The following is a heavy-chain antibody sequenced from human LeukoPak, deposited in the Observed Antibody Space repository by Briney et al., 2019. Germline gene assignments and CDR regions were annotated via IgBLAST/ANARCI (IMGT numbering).Heavy chain of an antibody. V-gene: IGHV3-48*03. D-gene: IGHD6-19*01. CDR1: EFPFSFYE. J-gene: IGHJ4*02. CDR3: ALLAVAGVFDY. CDR2: IGSSGTNR. Sequence: GGSLRLSCAVSEFPFSFYEMNWVRQAPGKGLEWVSNIGSSGTNRYYADSVKGRFSISRDNAKSSLYLQMNSLRVEDTAVYYCALLAVAGVFDYWGRGALVTVSS.